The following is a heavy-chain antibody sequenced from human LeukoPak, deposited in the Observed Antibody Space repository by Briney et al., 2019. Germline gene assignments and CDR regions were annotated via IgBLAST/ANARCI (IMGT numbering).Heavy chain of an antibody. J-gene: IGHJ4*02. Sequence: GGSLRLSCVASGFTFSSNAMSWVRQAPGKGLEWVSAITDSGGNTYYAAPVKGRFTISRDNSKNTLYLQMNSLRAEDTAVYYCARAGHCTNGICYTAGFDYWGQGTLVTVSS. V-gene: IGHV3-23*01. CDR2: ITDSGGNT. CDR3: ARAGHCTNGICYTAGFDY. D-gene: IGHD2-8*01. CDR1: GFTFSSNA.